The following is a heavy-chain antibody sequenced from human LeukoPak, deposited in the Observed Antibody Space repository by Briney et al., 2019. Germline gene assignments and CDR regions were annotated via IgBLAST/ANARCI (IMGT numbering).Heavy chain of an antibody. V-gene: IGHV1-2*02. Sequence: ASVKVSFKASGYTFTGYYMHWVRQAPGQGLEWMGWINPNSGGTHYAQKFQGRVTKTRDTSISTAYMELSRLRSDDTAVYYCARGDYDILTGPDWGQGTLVTVSS. J-gene: IGHJ4*02. CDR1: GYTFTGYY. CDR3: ARGDYDILTGPD. CDR2: INPNSGGT. D-gene: IGHD3-9*01.